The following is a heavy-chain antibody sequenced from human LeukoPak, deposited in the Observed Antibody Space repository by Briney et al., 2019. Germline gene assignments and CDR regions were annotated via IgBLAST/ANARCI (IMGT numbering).Heavy chain of an antibody. D-gene: IGHD1-26*01. CDR3: ARDSGRSD. Sequence: SETLSLTCTVSGGSISSSSYYWGWIRQPPGKGLEWIGSIYYSGSTYYNPSLKSRVTISVDTSKNQFSLKLSSVTAADTAVYYCARDSGRSDWGQGTLVTVSS. J-gene: IGHJ4*02. V-gene: IGHV4-39*07. CDR1: GGSISSSSYY. CDR2: IYYSGST.